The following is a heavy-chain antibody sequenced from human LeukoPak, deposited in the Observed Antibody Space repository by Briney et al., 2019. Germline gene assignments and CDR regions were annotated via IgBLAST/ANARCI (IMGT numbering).Heavy chain of an antibody. CDR1: GGSLSGYY. CDR3: ARDGVGGAYDHFDY. Sequence: SETQSLTCTVSGGSLSGYYWSWIRQPAGKGLEWIGRIYTSGSTNYNPSLKSRVTMSVDTSKNQFSLKLSSVTAADTAVYFCARDGVGGAYDHFDYWGQGTLVTVSS. D-gene: IGHD5-12*01. CDR2: IYTSGST. J-gene: IGHJ4*02. V-gene: IGHV4-4*07.